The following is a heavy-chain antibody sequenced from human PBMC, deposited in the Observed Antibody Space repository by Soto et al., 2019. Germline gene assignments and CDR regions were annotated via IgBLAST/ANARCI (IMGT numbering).Heavy chain of an antibody. Sequence: GGSLRLSCAATGFTFSSYAMSWVRQAPGKGLEWVSAISGSGGSAYYADSVKGRFTISRDNSKNTLYLQMNSLRAEDTAVYYCAKLRYFDWSLGYWGQGTLVTVSS. J-gene: IGHJ4*02. V-gene: IGHV3-23*01. CDR3: AKLRYFDWSLGY. CDR2: ISGSGGSA. D-gene: IGHD3-9*01. CDR1: GFTFSSYA.